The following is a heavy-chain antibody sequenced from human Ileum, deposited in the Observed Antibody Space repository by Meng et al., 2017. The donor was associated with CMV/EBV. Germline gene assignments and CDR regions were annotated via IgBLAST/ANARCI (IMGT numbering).Heavy chain of an antibody. D-gene: IGHD1-26*01. CDR2: INPNSGGT. Sequence: ASVKVSCKASGYTFTGYYMHWVRQAPGQGLEWMGWINPNSGGTNYAQKFQGRVTMTGDTSISTAYMELSRLRSDDTAVYYCARDEWELYNWFDPWGQGTLVTVSS. CDR3: ARDEWELYNWFDP. V-gene: IGHV1-2*02. J-gene: IGHJ5*02. CDR1: GYTFTGYY.